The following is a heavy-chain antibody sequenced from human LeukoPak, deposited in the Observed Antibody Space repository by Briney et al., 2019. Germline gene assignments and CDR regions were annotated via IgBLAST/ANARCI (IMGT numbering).Heavy chain of an antibody. CDR1: GFTFDDYG. D-gene: IGHD3-10*01. J-gene: IGHJ6*03. CDR2: INWNGGST. Sequence: PGGSLRLSCAASGFTFDDYGMSWVRQAPGKGLERVSGINWNGGSTGYADSVKGRFTISRDNAKNSLYLQMNSLRAEDTALYYCARDGDYYYYYMDVWGKGTTVTVSS. V-gene: IGHV3-20*04. CDR3: ARDGDYYYYYMDV.